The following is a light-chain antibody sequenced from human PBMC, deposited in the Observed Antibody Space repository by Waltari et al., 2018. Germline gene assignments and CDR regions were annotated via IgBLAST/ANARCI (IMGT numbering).Light chain of an antibody. CDR2: EDN. CDR1: SSNIGSNR. J-gene: IGLJ2*01. CDR3: GTWDSSLTAGV. Sequence: QSVLTQPPSVSAAPGQKVTISCSGSSSNIGSNRVSWYQQFPGKAPKLLIYEDNSRPSGTPDRFSGSKSGTSATLDITGLQTGDEADYYCGTWDSSLTAGVFGGGTKLTVL. V-gene: IGLV1-51*02.